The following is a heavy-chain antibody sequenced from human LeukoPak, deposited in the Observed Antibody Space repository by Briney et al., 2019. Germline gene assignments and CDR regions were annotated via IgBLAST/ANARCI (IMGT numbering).Heavy chain of an antibody. J-gene: IGHJ4*02. D-gene: IGHD3-9*01. CDR2: IYSGGST. Sequence: SGGSLRLSCADSGFTFSSNYMRWVRQAPGKGLEWVSVIYSGGSTHYTDSVKGRFTISRDNSKNTLYLQMNSLRAEDTAVYYCARDRLHYDSLTGYPADWGQGTLVTVSS. CDR1: GFTFSSNY. CDR3: ARDRLHYDSLTGYPAD. V-gene: IGHV3-66*01.